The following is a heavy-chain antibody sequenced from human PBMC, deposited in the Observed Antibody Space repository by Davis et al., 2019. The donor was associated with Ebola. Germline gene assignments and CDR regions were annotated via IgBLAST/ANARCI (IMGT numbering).Heavy chain of an antibody. D-gene: IGHD5-18*01. CDR1: GFTFSSYG. V-gene: IGHV3-33*01. CDR2: IWYDGSNK. Sequence: GESLKISCAASGFTFSSYGMHWVRQAPGKGLEWVAVIWYDGSNKYYADSVKGRFTISRDKSKKTVFLQMNSLRAEDTAVYYCARGETPDTAMAYFDYWGQGTLVTVSS. J-gene: IGHJ4*02. CDR3: ARGETPDTAMAYFDY.